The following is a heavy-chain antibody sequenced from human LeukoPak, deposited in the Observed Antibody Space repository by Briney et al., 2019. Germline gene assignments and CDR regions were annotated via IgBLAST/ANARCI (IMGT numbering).Heavy chain of an antibody. D-gene: IGHD3-3*01. CDR1: GYTFSIYN. CDR3: APHPLRFLEWSQVDY. Sequence: ASVKVSCKASGYTFSIYNMHWVRQAPGQGLEWVGIINPSGGTSYTQNLQGRITMTRDTSTSTLYMELSSLRSEDTAVYYCAPHPLRFLEWSQVDYWGQGTLVTISS. CDR2: INPSGGT. J-gene: IGHJ4*02. V-gene: IGHV1-46*03.